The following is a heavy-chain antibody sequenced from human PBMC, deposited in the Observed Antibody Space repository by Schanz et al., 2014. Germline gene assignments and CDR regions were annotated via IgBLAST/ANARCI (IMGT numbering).Heavy chain of an antibody. V-gene: IGHV1-46*03. CDR2: INPSEGGT. D-gene: IGHD6-13*01. J-gene: IGHJ4*02. CDR1: GGTFSSYT. Sequence: QVQLVQSGAEVKKPGSSVKVSCTASGGTFSSYTISWIRQARGQGLEWVGIINPSEGGTSFPQKFKDRLTMARDTSTSTFYMELSSLRSEDTAVYYCARDGVDAAAGGNYWGQGTLXTVSS. CDR3: ARDGVDAAAGGNY.